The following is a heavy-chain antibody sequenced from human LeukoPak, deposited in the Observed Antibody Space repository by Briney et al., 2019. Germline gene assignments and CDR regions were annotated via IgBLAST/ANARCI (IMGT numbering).Heavy chain of an antibody. J-gene: IGHJ5*02. Sequence: GGSLRLFCAAFGFNFSCFGMQWARHAPGKGLVGVAVIWHDGSNKSYADSVKGRFTISRDNSKNMLYLQMNSLRAEDTAVYYCTRQRAAAVVWVDHWGQGTLVTVSS. CDR2: IWHDGSNK. D-gene: IGHD5-18*01. V-gene: IGHV3-33*01. CDR1: GFNFSCFG. CDR3: TRQRAAAVVWVDH.